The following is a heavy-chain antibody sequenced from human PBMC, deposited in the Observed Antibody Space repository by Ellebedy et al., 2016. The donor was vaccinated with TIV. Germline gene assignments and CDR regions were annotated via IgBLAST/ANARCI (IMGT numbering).Heavy chain of an antibody. CDR1: GFTFSSYS. CDR3: AKGRQGIAVGWYFDL. J-gene: IGHJ2*01. CDR2: ISSSSSTI. Sequence: PGGSLRLSCAASGFTFSSYSMNWVRQAPGKGLEWVSYISSSSSTIYYADSVKGRFTISRDNAKNSLYLQMNSLRAEDTALYYCAKGRQGIAVGWYFDLWGRGTLVTVSS. V-gene: IGHV3-48*04. D-gene: IGHD6-19*01.